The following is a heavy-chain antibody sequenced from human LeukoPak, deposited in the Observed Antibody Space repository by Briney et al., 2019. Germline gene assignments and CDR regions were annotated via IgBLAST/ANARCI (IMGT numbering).Heavy chain of an antibody. Sequence: GGSLRLSCAASGFTFSDAWMSWVRQALEKGLEWVGRIKSKSDGGTADHAAPVKGRFTISRDDSKNTLYLQMNSLKTEDTAVYYCTTVGGYYYGSGSVPGGYWGQGTLVTVSS. CDR3: TTVGGYYYGSGSVPGGY. J-gene: IGHJ4*02. D-gene: IGHD3-10*01. CDR2: IKSKSDGGTA. V-gene: IGHV3-15*01. CDR1: GFTFSDAW.